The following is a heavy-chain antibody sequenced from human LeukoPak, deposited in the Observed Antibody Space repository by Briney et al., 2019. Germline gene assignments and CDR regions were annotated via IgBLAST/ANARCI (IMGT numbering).Heavy chain of an antibody. D-gene: IGHD6-6*01. J-gene: IGHJ4*02. CDR2: ISSGSDYI. CDR3: ATYSSSYFDY. CDR1: GFTFSYYS. V-gene: IGHV3-21*01. Sequence: AGGSLRLSCAASGFTFSYYSMTWVRQAPGKGLEWVSSISSGSDYILYADSVKGRFTISRDNAKNSLYLQMNSLRAEDTAVYYCATYSSSYFDYWGQGTLVTVSS.